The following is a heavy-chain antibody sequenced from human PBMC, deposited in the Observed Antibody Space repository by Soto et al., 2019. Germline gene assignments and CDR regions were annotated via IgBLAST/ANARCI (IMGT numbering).Heavy chain of an antibody. V-gene: IGHV3-30-3*01. J-gene: IGHJ2*01. D-gene: IGHD2-2*01. CDR3: ARLRLSYWYFDL. CDR1: GFTSSSYA. Sequence: QVQLVESGGGVVQPGRSLRLSCAASGFTSSSYAMHWVRQAPGKGLEWVAVISYDGSNKYYADSVKGRFTISRDNSKNTLYLQMNSLRAEDTAVYYCARLRLSYWYFDLWGRGTLVTVSS. CDR2: ISYDGSNK.